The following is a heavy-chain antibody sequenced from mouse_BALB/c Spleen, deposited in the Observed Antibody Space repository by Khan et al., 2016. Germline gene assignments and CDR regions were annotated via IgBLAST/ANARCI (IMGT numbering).Heavy chain of an antibody. CDR1: GFTFSRFG. Sequence: EVQLVESGGGLVQPGGSRKLSCAASGFTFSRFGMHWVRQAPEKGLEWVAYISSGSSTIYYADTLKGRCAIARDKPRNSLFLQMASLRSEATAMYYCARGDYWGQGTTLTVSS. J-gene: IGHJ2*01. V-gene: IGHV5-17*02. CDR2: ISSGSSTI. CDR3: ARGDY.